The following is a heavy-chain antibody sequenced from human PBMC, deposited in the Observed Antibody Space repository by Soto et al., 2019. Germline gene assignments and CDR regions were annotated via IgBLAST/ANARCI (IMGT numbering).Heavy chain of an antibody. CDR3: ARVGSGGYSNNWFDP. CDR2: FYDSGST. Sequence: QVQLQESGPGLVKSSETLSLTCTVSRGSISDYYWGWIRQPPGKGLEWVGYFYDSGSTNYNPSLKSRVTISVDTSKNQISLEMKSVTVADTAVYYCARVGSGGYSNNWFDPWGQGTLVTVSS. V-gene: IGHV4-59*01. CDR1: RGSISDYY. J-gene: IGHJ5*02. D-gene: IGHD3-22*01.